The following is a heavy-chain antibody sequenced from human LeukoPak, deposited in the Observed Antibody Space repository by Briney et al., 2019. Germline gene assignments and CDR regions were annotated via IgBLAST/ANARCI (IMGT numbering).Heavy chain of an antibody. Sequence: SVKVSCKASGGTFSSYTISWVRQAPGQGLEWMGRIIPILGIANYAQKFQGRVTITADKSTSTAYMELSSLRSEDTAVYYCARDRRLPGPGSYEFDYWGQGTLVTVSS. D-gene: IGHD3-10*01. V-gene: IGHV1-69*04. CDR1: GGTFSSYT. J-gene: IGHJ4*02. CDR2: IIPILGIA. CDR3: ARDRRLPGPGSYEFDY.